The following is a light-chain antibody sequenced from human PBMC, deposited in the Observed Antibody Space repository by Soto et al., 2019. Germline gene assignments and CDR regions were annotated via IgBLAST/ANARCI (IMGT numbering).Light chain of an antibody. CDR1: QGISNY. J-gene: IGKJ5*01. CDR2: AAS. V-gene: IGKV1-27*01. CDR3: QNYDRPRIT. Sequence: DIQMTQSPSSLSASVGDRVTITCRASQGISNYLAWYQQKPGKAPKLLIYAASTLQSGVPTRFSGSGSGTDFPITISSLQPEDVATYYCQNYDRPRITFGQGTQLEIK.